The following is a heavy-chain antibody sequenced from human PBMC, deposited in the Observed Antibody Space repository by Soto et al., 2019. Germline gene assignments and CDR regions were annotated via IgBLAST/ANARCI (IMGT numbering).Heavy chain of an antibody. V-gene: IGHV1-18*01. Sequence: QVQVVQSGAEVKKPGASVKVSCKASGYPFTSYGINWVRQAPGQGLEWLGWISAYNGDTDYGQKFQGRVTMTADTSTPTAYMELRSLRSDDTAVYYWARGNQFGWFDPWGQGTLVTVSS. J-gene: IGHJ5*02. CDR3: ARGNQFGWFDP. CDR2: ISAYNGDT. D-gene: IGHD3-16*01. CDR1: GYPFTSYG.